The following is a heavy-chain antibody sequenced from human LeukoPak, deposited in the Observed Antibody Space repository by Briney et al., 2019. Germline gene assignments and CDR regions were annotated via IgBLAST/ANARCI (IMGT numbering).Heavy chain of an antibody. Sequence: KTSETLSLTCTVSGGSISSSSYYWGWIRQPPGKGLEWIGSIYYSGSTYYNPSLKSRVTKSVDTSKNQFSLKLSSVTAADTAVYYCASVNSSGWSAGGGYYFDYWGQGTLVTVSS. J-gene: IGHJ4*02. CDR2: IYYSGST. CDR3: ASVNSSGWSAGGGYYFDY. D-gene: IGHD6-19*01. V-gene: IGHV4-39*07. CDR1: GGSISSSSYY.